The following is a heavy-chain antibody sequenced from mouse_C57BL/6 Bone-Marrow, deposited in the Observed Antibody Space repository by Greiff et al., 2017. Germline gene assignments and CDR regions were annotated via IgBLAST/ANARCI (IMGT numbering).Heavy chain of an antibody. D-gene: IGHD2-3*01. CDR2: IDPEIGDT. CDR1: GFYIKDDY. J-gene: IGHJ2*01. V-gene: IGHV14-4*01. Sequence: EVQLQQSGAELVRPGASVKLSCTASGFYIKDDYIHLVRQRPEQGLEWIGWIDPEIGDTEYASKFQGKATITSDTSSNTAYLQLSSLRSEDTAVYYCSSFDGNYFDFWGQGTPLTVAS. CDR3: SSFDGNYFDF.